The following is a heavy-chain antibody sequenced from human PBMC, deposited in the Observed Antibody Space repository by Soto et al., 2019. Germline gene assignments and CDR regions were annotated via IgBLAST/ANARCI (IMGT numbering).Heavy chain of an antibody. V-gene: IGHV6-1*01. Sequence: SQTLSLTYAISGDSVSSSSIAWNWIRQSPSRGLEWLGRTYYRSKWYTEYAPSVQSRITVNLDTSKNHFSLQLNSVTPEDTAVYFCARGKHSAFDYWGQGVLDTVSS. J-gene: IGHJ4*02. CDR1: GDSVSSSSIA. CDR2: TYYRSKWYT. D-gene: IGHD5-18*01. CDR3: ARGKHSAFDY.